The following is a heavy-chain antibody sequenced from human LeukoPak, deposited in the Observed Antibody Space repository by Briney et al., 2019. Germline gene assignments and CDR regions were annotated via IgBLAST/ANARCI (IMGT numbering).Heavy chain of an antibody. CDR2: INHSGNT. J-gene: IGHJ6*03. V-gene: IGHV4-34*01. Sequence: SETLSLTCAVYGGPFSGYYWSWIRQPPGKGLEWIGEINHSGNTNYNPSLKSRVTISVDTSKNQFSLKLTSVTAADTAVYYCARTVTGTTRKYYYHMDVWGKGTTVTVSS. CDR3: ARTVTGTTRKYYYHMDV. CDR1: GGPFSGYY. D-gene: IGHD1-7*01.